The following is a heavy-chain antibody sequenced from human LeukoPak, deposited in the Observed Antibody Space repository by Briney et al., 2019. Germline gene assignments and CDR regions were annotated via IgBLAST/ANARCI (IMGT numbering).Heavy chain of an antibody. CDR1: GGSISSYY. Sequence: SETLSLTCTVSGGSISSYYWNWIRQPAGKGLEWIGRIYTSGSTNYNPSLKSRVTISVDTFKNQFSLKLSSVTAADTAVYYCARVQSRLSWFDPWGQGTLVTVSS. CDR3: ARVQSRLSWFDP. CDR2: IYTSGST. V-gene: IGHV4-4*07. J-gene: IGHJ5*02.